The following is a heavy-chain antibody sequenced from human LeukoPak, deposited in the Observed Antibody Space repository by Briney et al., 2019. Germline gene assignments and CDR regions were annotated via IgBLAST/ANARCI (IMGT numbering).Heavy chain of an antibody. Sequence: GGSLRLSCAASQFTFSNYAMSWVRQAPGKGLEWISAISGSGNTTYFGDSVTGRFTISRDNPKNTVYLQMNSLSAEDTAVYYCAKGPAPYCSGGSCYSPHWYFDLWGRGTLVTVSS. CDR1: QFTFSNYA. D-gene: IGHD2-15*01. V-gene: IGHV3-23*01. CDR3: AKGPAPYCSGGSCYSPHWYFDL. J-gene: IGHJ2*01. CDR2: ISGSGNTT.